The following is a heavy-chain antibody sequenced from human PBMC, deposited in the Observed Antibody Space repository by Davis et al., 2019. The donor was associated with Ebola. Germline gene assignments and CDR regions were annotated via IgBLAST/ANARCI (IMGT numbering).Heavy chain of an antibody. CDR3: ARRGLDYYDSSLAFFDL. D-gene: IGHD3-22*01. J-gene: IGHJ2*01. CDR1: GFTFSSYD. V-gene: IGHV3-13*01. CDR2: IGTAGDT. Sequence: PGGSLRLSCAASGFTFSSYDMHWVRQATGKGLEWVSAIGTAGDTYYPGSVKGRFTISRENAKNSLYLQMNSLRAGDTAVYYCARRGLDYYDSSLAFFDLWGRGTLVTVSS.